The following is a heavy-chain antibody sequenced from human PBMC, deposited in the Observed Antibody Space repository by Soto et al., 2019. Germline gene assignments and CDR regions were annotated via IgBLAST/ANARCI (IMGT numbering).Heavy chain of an antibody. J-gene: IGHJ4*02. V-gene: IGHV4-59*01. CDR2: ICYTGST. CDR3: ARGGYYYDRGGYYSPAY. D-gene: IGHD3-22*01. Sequence: QVQLQESGPGLVKPSETLSLTCTVSGGSISSYYWSWIRQPPGKGLEWVGNICYTGSTNDNPSLECGAAMSVDTPKNQFSLKRRSVTDADLAVSHCARGGYYYDRGGYYSPAYWGRGTMITVSS. CDR1: GGSISSYY.